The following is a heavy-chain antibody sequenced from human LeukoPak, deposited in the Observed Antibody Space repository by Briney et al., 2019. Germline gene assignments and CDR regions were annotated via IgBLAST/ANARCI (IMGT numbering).Heavy chain of an antibody. J-gene: IGHJ2*01. CDR1: VFTFSSSA. Sequence: GGSLRLSCAASVFTFSSSAMNWVRRARGKGLEWVSLISGSAGSTYYADSVRGRFTISRDNSKNTVYLQMNSLRADDPAVYYCAKGGSSGRRHFDLWGRGALVTVSS. V-gene: IGHV3-23*01. CDR3: AKGGSSGRRHFDL. D-gene: IGHD6-13*01. CDR2: ISGSAGST.